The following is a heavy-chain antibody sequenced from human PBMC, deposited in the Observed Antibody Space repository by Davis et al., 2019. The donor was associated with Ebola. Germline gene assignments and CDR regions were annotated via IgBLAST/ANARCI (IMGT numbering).Heavy chain of an antibody. J-gene: IGHJ4*02. CDR2: IYYSGST. CDR3: AREPRYYDSSGYYRRYFDY. V-gene: IGHV4-30-4*01. D-gene: IGHD3-22*01. CDR1: GGSISSGDYY. Sequence: PSETLSLTCTVSGGSISSGDYYWSWIRQPPGKGLEWIGYIYYSGSTYYNPSLKSRVTISVDTSKNQFSLKLSSVTAADTAVYYCAREPRYYDSSGYYRRYFDYWGQGTLVTVSS.